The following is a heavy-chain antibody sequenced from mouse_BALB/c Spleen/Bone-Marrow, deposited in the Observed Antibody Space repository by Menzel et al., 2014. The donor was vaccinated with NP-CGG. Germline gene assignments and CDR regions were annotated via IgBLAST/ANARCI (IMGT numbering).Heavy chain of an antibody. CDR2: IDPANGNT. D-gene: IGHD1-1*01. CDR1: GFNIKDTY. CDR3: ARGPILRIRGLDY. J-gene: IGHJ2*01. Sequence: VQLQQSGAELVKPGASVKLSCTASGFNIKDTYMHWVKQRPEQGLEWIGRIDPANGNTKYDPKFQGKATITADTSSNAAYLQLSSLRTVNTAVYYSARGPILRIRGLDYWGQGTTLTVSS. V-gene: IGHV14-3*02.